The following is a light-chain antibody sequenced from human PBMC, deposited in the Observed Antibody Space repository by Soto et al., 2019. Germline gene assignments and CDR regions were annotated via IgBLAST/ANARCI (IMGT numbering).Light chain of an antibody. CDR1: QSVLYSSINKNH. J-gene: IGKJ2*01. V-gene: IGKV4-1*01. CDR3: QEYESSPPT. Sequence: DIVMTPTPDSLPVSPGEMATTNSKSSQSVLYSSINKNHLAWYQQRPGQTPKLLIYCASTRDTGVPDRFSGSGSGTDFTLTITSLESEDLAVYYCQEYESSPPTFGQGTKVEIK. CDR2: CAS.